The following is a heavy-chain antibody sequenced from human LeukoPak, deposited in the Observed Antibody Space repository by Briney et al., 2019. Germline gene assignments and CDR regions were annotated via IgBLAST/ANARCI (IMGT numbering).Heavy chain of an antibody. CDR1: GSSISSSSYY. D-gene: IGHD5/OR15-5a*01. Sequence: SETLSLTCTVSGSSISSSSYYWGWIRQPPGKGLEWIGSIYYSGSTYYNPSLKSRVTISVDTSKNQFSLKLSSVTAAGTAVYYCARQRIYVGYYYYYMDVWGKGTTVTVSS. CDR3: ARQRIYVGYYYYYMDV. V-gene: IGHV4-39*01. CDR2: IYYSGST. J-gene: IGHJ6*03.